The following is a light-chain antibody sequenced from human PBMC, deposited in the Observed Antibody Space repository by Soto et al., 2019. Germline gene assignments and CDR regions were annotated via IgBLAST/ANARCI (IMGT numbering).Light chain of an antibody. V-gene: IGKV1-5*03. CDR2: KTS. CDR1: QSIGRW. J-gene: IGKJ4*01. CDR3: QQYNSYSLT. Sequence: DIQMTQSPSTLSTSVGDRVSITCRASQSIGRWLAWYQQKPGKAPKLLIYKTSSLESGVPSRFSGSGSGTEFTLTISSLQPDDFATYYCQQYNSYSLTFGGGTKVEIK.